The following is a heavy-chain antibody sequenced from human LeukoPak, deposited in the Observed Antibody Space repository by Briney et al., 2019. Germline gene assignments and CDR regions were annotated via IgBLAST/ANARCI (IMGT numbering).Heavy chain of an antibody. CDR1: GFTFSGYA. V-gene: IGHV3-23*01. CDR3: AKERYSSGWYAYMDV. J-gene: IGHJ6*04. D-gene: IGHD6-19*01. CDR2: ISGSGDNT. Sequence: GGSLRLSCAASGFTFSGYAMNWVRQAPGKGLEWVSAISGSGDNTYYADSVKGRFTISRDNSKNTLYLQMDSLRAEDTAVYYCAKERYSSGWYAYMDVWGKGTTVTVSS.